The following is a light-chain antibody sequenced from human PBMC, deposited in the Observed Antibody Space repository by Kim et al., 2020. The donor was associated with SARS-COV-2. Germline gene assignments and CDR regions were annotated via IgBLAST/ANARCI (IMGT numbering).Light chain of an antibody. CDR3: ETWDINTRV. V-gene: IGLV4-60*03. CDR1: SGRSSYI. Sequence: QPVLTQSSSASASLGSSVKLTCTLSSGRSSYIIAWHQQQPGKAPRYLMKLEGSGNYNKGSGVPDRFSGSSSGADCHLAISNLQSEDEADYYCETWDINTRVFGGGTQLTVL. CDR2: LEGSGNY. J-gene: IGLJ3*02.